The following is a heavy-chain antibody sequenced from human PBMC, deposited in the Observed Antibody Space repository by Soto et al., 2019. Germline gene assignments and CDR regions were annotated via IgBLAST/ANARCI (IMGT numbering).Heavy chain of an antibody. J-gene: IGHJ3*02. CDR2: IVVGAGNT. CDR1: GFTFTNSA. Sequence: ASLQVCCKASGFTFTNSAVQWVRQARGQRLEWMAWIVVGAGNTNYAQELQERLTITRDVSTNTACMELSSLRSEDTAVYYCAAELYSGGRCCSFEIWGQGTMVIVSS. CDR3: AAELYSGGRCCSFEI. D-gene: IGHD2-15*01. V-gene: IGHV1-58*01.